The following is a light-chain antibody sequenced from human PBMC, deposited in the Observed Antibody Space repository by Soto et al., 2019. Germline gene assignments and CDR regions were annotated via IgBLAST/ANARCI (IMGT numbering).Light chain of an antibody. CDR2: GAS. Sequence: EIVLTQTPGTQSLSPGETATLSCRARQTIGSQYLFWYQQKPGQAPRLLIYGASNRATGIPDRFSGSGSGTDFTLTISRLEPEDFAVYYCHQYSSAPYTFGQGTNLEIK. CDR1: QTIGSQY. V-gene: IGKV3-20*01. J-gene: IGKJ2*01. CDR3: HQYSSAPYT.